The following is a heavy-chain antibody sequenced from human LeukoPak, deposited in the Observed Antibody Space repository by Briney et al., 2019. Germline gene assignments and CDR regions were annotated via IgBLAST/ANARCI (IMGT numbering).Heavy chain of an antibody. V-gene: IGHV1-69*13. J-gene: IGHJ4*02. CDR2: IIPIFGTA. CDR1: GGTFSSYA. Sequence: SVEVSCKASGGTFSSYAISWVRQAPGQGLEWMGGIIPIFGTANYAQKFQGRVTITADESTSTAYMELSGLRSEDTAVYYCARDQYDYGSDPYYFDYWGQGTLVTVSS. CDR3: ARDQYDYGSDPYYFDY. D-gene: IGHD3-10*01.